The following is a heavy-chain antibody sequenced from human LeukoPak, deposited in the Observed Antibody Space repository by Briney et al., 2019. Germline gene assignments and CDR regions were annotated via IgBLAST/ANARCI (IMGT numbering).Heavy chain of an antibody. J-gene: IGHJ5*02. Sequence: ASVTVSCKVSGYTVIDLSIHWVRQAPGKGLEWMAAFDPEDGERFYAQKFQGRVTLTEDTSTDTAYMKLSSLRSEDTAVYYCATLIAAADHNWFDPWGRGTLVTVSS. D-gene: IGHD6-13*01. V-gene: IGHV1-24*01. CDR1: GYTVIDLS. CDR3: ATLIAAADHNWFDP. CDR2: FDPEDGER.